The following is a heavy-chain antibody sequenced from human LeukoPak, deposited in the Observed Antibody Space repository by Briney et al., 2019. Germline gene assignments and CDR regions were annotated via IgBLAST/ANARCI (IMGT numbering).Heavy chain of an antibody. V-gene: IGHV4-30-4*07. D-gene: IGHD1-26*01. CDR3: AREGRCIVGATTFYFDY. J-gene: IGHJ4*02. CDR2: IYYSGST. CDR1: GGSISSGGYS. Sequence: SETLSLTCAVSGGSISSGGYSWSWIRQPPGKGLEWIGYIYYSGSTYYNPSLKSRVTISVDTSKNQFSLKLSSVTAADTAVYYCAREGRCIVGATTFYFDYWGQGTLVTVSS.